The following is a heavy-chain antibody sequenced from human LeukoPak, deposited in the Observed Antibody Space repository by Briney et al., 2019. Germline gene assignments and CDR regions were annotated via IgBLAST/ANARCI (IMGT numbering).Heavy chain of an antibody. CDR1: GYTFTGYY. Sequence: ASVRVSCTASGYTFTGYYMHWVRQAPGQGLEWMGWINPNSGGTNYAHKFQGRVTMTRDASISTAYMELSRQRSDDTAVYYCARVRPSGAPDHNPFDIWGQGTMATVSS. CDR2: INPNSGGT. J-gene: IGHJ3*02. D-gene: IGHD7-27*01. CDR3: ARVRPSGAPDHNPFDI. V-gene: IGHV1-2*02.